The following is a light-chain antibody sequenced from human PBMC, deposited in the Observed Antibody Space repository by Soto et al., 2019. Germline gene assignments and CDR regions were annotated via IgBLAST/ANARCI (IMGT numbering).Light chain of an antibody. CDR2: KTS. V-gene: IGKV1-5*03. CDR3: QQYDSYPLT. J-gene: IGKJ4*01. CDR1: QSISSW. Sequence: DIQMTQSPSTLSASVGDRVTITCRASQSISSWLAWYQQKPGKAPNLLIYKTSSLESGVPSRFSGSGSGTEFTLTVNSLQPDDFATYYLQQYDSYPLTFGGGTKVEIK.